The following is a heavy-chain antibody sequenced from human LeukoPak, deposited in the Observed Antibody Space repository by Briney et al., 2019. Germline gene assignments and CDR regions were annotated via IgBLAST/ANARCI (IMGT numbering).Heavy chain of an antibody. Sequence: PGGSLRLSCAASGFTFSIYGMSWVRQAPGRGLEWVSAMSGSGGSTYYADSVKGRFTISRDNSKNTLYLQMNSLRVEDTAVYYCAKDGYYDSSAYYYVRYFDLWGRGTLVTVSS. J-gene: IGHJ2*01. D-gene: IGHD3-22*01. CDR3: AKDGYYDSSAYYYVRYFDL. CDR1: GFTFSIYG. CDR2: MSGSGGST. V-gene: IGHV3-23*01.